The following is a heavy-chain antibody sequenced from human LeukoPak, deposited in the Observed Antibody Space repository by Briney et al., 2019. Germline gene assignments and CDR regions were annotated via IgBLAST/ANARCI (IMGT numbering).Heavy chain of an antibody. D-gene: IGHD6-19*01. Sequence: GGSLRLSCTASGFTFGDYAMSWFRQAPGKGLEWVANIKPDGSEKNYVDSVKGRFTISRDNAKNSLYLQMSSLRAEDTAVYYCAGPPQAGPFDYWGQGTLVTVSS. CDR3: AGPPQAGPFDY. CDR2: IKPDGSEK. J-gene: IGHJ4*02. V-gene: IGHV3-7*01. CDR1: GFTFGDYA.